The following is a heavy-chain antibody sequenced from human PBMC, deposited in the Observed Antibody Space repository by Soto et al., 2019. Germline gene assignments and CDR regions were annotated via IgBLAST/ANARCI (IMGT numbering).Heavy chain of an antibody. CDR2: VYPRDSDT. D-gene: IGHD2-15*01. Sequence: GESLKISCKASGYIFIDYWIGWVRQMPGKGLEWMGIVYPRDSDTRYSPSFQGQVTISADRSTGTAFLQWRSLKASDTALYYCARPPLPGYSIHFNSWGQGTLVTAPQ. CDR3: ARPPLPGYSIHFNS. J-gene: IGHJ4*02. V-gene: IGHV5-51*01. CDR1: GYIFIDYW.